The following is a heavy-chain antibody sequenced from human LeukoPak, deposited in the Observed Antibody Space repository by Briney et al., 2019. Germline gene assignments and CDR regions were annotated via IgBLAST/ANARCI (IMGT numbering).Heavy chain of an antibody. J-gene: IGHJ4*02. V-gene: IGHV1-69*04. CDR1: GGTFSSYA. D-gene: IGHD3-10*01. Sequence: RASVKVSCKASGGTFSSYAISWVRQAPGQGLEWMGRIIPILGIANYAQKFQGRVTITADKSTSTAYMELSSLRSEDTAVYYCARGHLPPNYYGSGSYLHGGDYWGQGTLVTVSS. CDR2: IIPILGIA. CDR3: ARGHLPPNYYGSGSYLHGGDY.